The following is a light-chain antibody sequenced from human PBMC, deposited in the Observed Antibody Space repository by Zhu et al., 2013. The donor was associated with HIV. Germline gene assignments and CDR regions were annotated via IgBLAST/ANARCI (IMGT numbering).Light chain of an antibody. CDR1: QSVGSSY. CDR2: GVS. V-gene: IGKV3-20*01. CDR3: QRFGSSVTWT. J-gene: IGKJ1*01. Sequence: IVLTQSPDTLSLSPGERATLSCRASQSVGSSYLAWYQQKRGQAPRLLIYGVSIRAAGIPDRFSGSGSGTDFTLTITGLEPEDIGMYFCQRFGSSVTWTFGQGTNLEIK.